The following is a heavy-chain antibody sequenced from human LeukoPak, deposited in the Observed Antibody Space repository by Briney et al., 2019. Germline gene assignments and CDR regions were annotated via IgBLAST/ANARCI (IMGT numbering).Heavy chain of an antibody. CDR1: GFTFSRYS. Sequence: GGFLRLSCTGSGFTFSRYSINWVRQAPGKGLEWVSVIWGNGYTTYYADSVKGRFTISRDNSKNTVYLQMNSLRAEDTANYYCAKRSTGYYFDSWGQGTLVTVSS. CDR3: AKRSTGYYFDS. D-gene: IGHD2-2*01. V-gene: IGHV3-23*01. CDR2: IWGNGYTT. J-gene: IGHJ4*02.